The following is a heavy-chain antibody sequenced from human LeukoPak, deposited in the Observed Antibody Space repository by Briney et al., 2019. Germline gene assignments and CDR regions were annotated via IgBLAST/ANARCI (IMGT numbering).Heavy chain of an antibody. CDR1: GGSISSYY. J-gene: IGHJ4*02. V-gene: IGHV4-59*08. Sequence: PSETLSLTCTVSGGSISSYYWSWIRQPPGKGLEWIGYIYYSGTTNYNPSLKSRVTISVDTSKNQFALKLSSVTAADTAVYYCARSIIRTRSKFDYWGQGTLVTVSS. CDR3: ARSIIRTRSKFDY. CDR2: IYYSGTT. D-gene: IGHD1/OR15-1a*01.